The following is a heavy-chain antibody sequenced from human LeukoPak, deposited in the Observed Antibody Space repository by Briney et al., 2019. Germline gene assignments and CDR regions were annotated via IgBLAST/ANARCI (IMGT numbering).Heavy chain of an antibody. J-gene: IGHJ4*02. CDR2: IYYSGNT. V-gene: IGHV4-61*01. CDR1: GDSVSSGSYY. D-gene: IGHD3-3*01. CDR3: ERDVGDFWSGYPSDYFDY. Sequence: PSETLSLTCTVSGDSVSSGSYYWNWIRQPPGKGLEWIGYIYYSGNTNYNPSLKSRVTISIDPSKKQLSLKLSSVTAADTAVYYCERDVGDFWSGYPSDYFDYWGQGTLVTVSS.